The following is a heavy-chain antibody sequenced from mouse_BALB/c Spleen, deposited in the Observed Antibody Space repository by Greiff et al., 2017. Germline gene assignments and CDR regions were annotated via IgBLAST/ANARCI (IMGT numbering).Heavy chain of an antibody. V-gene: IGHV1S29*02. J-gene: IGHJ3*01. CDR2: IYPYNGGT. D-gene: IGHD1-1*01. Sequence: VQLQQSGPELVKPGASVKISCKASGYTFTDYNMHWVKQSHGKSLEWIGYIYPYNGGTGYNQKFKSKATLTVDNSSSTAYMELRSLTSEDSAVYYCARSPITTVVATKAWFAYWGQGTLVTVSA. CDR1: GYTFTDYN. CDR3: ARSPITTVVATKAWFAY.